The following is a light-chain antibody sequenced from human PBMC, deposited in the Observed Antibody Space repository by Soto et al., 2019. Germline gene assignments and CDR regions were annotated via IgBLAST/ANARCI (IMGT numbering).Light chain of an antibody. CDR1: QTISVY. CDR2: STS. V-gene: IGKV1-39*01. J-gene: IGKJ4*01. CDR3: QQTYSVPLT. Sequence: DIQITQSPSSLSASVGHRVKITFRASQTISVYLNWYQQKPGRAPNVLIYSTSTLRSGVPSRFSGSGSGTDFTLTISSLQTEDFATYYCQQTYSVPLTFGGGTKVDIK.